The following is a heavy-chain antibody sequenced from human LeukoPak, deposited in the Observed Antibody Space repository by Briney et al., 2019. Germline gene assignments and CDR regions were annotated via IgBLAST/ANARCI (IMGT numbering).Heavy chain of an antibody. D-gene: IGHD3-22*01. J-gene: IGHJ4*02. Sequence: SETLSLTCTVSGASVSGVSFYWNWIRQPPGKGLQYIVYIQYSGSTNYNPSLKSRVTISVDTSKNQFSLKLRSVTAADTAVYYCARYYDSSGYWSTPHFDYWGQGTLVTVSS. CDR3: ARYYDSSGYWSTPHFDY. CDR2: IQYSGST. V-gene: IGHV4-61*01. CDR1: GASVSGVSFY.